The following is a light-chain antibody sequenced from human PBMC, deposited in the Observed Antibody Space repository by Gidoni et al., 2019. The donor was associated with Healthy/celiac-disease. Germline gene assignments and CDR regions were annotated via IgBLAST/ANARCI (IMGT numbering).Light chain of an antibody. V-gene: IGKV3-11*01. CDR3: QQRSNWIT. Sequence: EIVLTQSPATLSLSPGERATLSCRASQSVSSHLAWYQQKPGQAPRLLIYDASNRATGIPARFSGSGSGTDFTLTISSLEPEDFAVYYCQQRSNWITFXQXTRLEIK. CDR1: QSVSSH. CDR2: DAS. J-gene: IGKJ5*01.